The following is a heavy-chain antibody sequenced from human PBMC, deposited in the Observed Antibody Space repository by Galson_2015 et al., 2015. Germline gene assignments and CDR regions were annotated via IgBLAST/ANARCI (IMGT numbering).Heavy chain of an antibody. Sequence: PALVKPTQTLTLTCTFSGFSLSTSGMCVSWIRQPPGKALEWLALIGWDDDKNYSTSLKTRLTISKDTSKNQEVLTITNMNPVDTATYYCARIQSGSLGGWFDPWGQGTLVTVSS. CDR1: GFSLSTSGMC. J-gene: IGHJ5*02. CDR2: IGWDDDK. V-gene: IGHV2-70*01. D-gene: IGHD1-26*01. CDR3: ARIQSGSLGGWFDP.